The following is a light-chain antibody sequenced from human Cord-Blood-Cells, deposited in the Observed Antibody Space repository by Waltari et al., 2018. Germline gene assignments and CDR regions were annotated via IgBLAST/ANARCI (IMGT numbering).Light chain of an antibody. J-gene: IGKJ3*01. Sequence: DIQLTQSPSFLSASVGDRVTITCRARQGISSYLAWYPQKPGKAPKLLIYAASTLQSGVPSRFSGSGSGTEFTLTISSLQPEDFATYYCQQLNSYPVTFGPGTKVDIK. CDR1: QGISSY. CDR3: QQLNSYPVT. V-gene: IGKV1-9*01. CDR2: AAS.